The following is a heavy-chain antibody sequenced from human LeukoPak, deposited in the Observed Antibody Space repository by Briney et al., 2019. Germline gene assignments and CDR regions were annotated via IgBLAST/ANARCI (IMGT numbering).Heavy chain of an antibody. J-gene: IGHJ5*02. CDR3: ARGVDYYNWFDP. CDR1: GYTFTRYD. V-gene: IGHV1-8*01. D-gene: IGHD5-12*01. Sequence: ASVKVSCTAFGYTFTRYDINWVRQATGQGLEWMGWMNPNSGNTGYAQKIQGRVTMTRNTSISTAYMELSSLRSEDTAVYYCARGVDYYNWFDPWGQGTLVTVSS. CDR2: MNPNSGNT.